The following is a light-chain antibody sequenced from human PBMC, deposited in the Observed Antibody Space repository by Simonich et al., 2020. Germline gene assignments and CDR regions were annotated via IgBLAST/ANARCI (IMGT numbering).Light chain of an antibody. Sequence: DIVMTQSPDSLAVSLCERATINCKSSQSVLYSSNNKNYLAWYQQKPGQPPKLLIYRASTRESGVPDRFSGSGSGTDFTLTISSLQAEDVAVYYCQQYYSTPWTFGQGTKVEIK. CDR2: RAS. V-gene: IGKV4-1*01. CDR1: QSVLYSSNNKNY. CDR3: QQYYSTPWT. J-gene: IGKJ1*01.